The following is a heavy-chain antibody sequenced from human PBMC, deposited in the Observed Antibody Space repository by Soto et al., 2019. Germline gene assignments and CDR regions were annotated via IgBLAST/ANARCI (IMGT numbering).Heavy chain of an antibody. CDR1: GYTFTSYD. CDR3: ARADRRDYGSSGSCRPHPWYFDL. Sequence: QVQLVQSGAEVKKPGASVKVSCKASGYTFTSYDINWVRQATGQGFEWMGWMNPNSGNTGYAQKFQGRVTMTRNTSVITGYMELDSQKSQDTAVYYCARADRRDYGSSGSCRPHPWYFDLWGRGTLVTVSS. V-gene: IGHV1-8*01. D-gene: IGHD2-15*01. CDR2: MNPNSGNT. J-gene: IGHJ2*01.